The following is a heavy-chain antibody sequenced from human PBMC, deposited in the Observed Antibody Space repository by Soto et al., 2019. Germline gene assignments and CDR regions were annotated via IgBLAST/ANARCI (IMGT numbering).Heavy chain of an antibody. J-gene: IGHJ5*02. CDR1: GFTFDDYA. D-gene: IGHD4-17*01. CDR3: AKDTSIYGDYEGWFDP. Sequence: EVQLVESGGGLVQPGRSLRLSCAASGFTFDDYAMHWVRQAPGKGLEWVSGISWNSGSIGDADSVKGRFTISRDNAKNSLYLQMNSLRAEDTALYYCAKDTSIYGDYEGWFDPWGQGTLVTVSS. CDR2: ISWNSGSI. V-gene: IGHV3-9*01.